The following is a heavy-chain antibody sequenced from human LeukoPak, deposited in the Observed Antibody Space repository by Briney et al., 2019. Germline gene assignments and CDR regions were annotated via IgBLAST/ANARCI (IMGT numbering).Heavy chain of an antibody. V-gene: IGHV4-39*07. D-gene: IGHD3/OR15-3a*01. J-gene: IGHJ6*03. Sequence: SETLSLTCTVSGGSISTSNYYWGWIRQPPGKGLEWIGNIFYSGSTYYSPSLRSRVTISLDTSRNQFSLKLNSVTAADTAVYYCARDWTYMDVWGKGITVTISS. CDR1: GGSISTSNYY. CDR3: ARDWTYMDV. CDR2: IFYSGST.